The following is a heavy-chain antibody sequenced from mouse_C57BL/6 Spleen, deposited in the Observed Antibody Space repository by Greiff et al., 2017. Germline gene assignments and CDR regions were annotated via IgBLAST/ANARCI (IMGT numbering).Heavy chain of an antibody. CDR1: GFSFNTYA. Sequence: EVQGVESGGGLVQPKGSLKLSCAASGFSFNTYAMNWVRQAPGKGVEWVARIRSKSNNYATYYADTVKDRFTISIDDSESMLYLQMNNLKTEDTAMYYCVRESSSFDYWGQGTTLTVSS. D-gene: IGHD1-3*01. J-gene: IGHJ2*01. CDR2: IRSKSNNYAT. CDR3: VRESSSFDY. V-gene: IGHV10-1*01.